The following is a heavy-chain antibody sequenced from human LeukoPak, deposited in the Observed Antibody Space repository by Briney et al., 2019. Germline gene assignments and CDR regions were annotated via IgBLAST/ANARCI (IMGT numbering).Heavy chain of an antibody. Sequence: PGGSLRLSCAAPGFTFSSYAMSWVRQAPGKGLEWVSAISGSGGSTYYADSVKGRFTISRDNSKNTLYLQMNSLRAEDTAVYYCAKQGARRITAICFDYWGQGTLVTVSS. V-gene: IGHV3-23*01. CDR1: GFTFSSYA. J-gene: IGHJ4*02. D-gene: IGHD6-6*01. CDR2: ISGSGGST. CDR3: AKQGARRITAICFDY.